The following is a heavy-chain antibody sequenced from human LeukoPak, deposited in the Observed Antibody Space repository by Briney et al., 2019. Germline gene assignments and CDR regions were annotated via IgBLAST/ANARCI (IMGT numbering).Heavy chain of an antibody. D-gene: IGHD6-13*01. Sequence: VGALTLTCPASGFTFSSYGMHWLRQPPGKGLEWVAVISYDGSNKYYADSVKGRFTISRDNSQSPLYLKKNSLRAEDTAVYYCAKERLKSSSWYTWTYYYGMDVWGQGTTVTVSS. CDR2: ISYDGSNK. CDR1: GFTFSSYG. CDR3: AKERLKSSSWYTWTYYYGMDV. J-gene: IGHJ6*02. V-gene: IGHV3-30*18.